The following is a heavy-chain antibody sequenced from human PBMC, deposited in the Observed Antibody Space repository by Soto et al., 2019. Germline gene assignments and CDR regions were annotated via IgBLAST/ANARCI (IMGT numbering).Heavy chain of an antibody. CDR3: ARGGGVGVAGSAAFDM. CDR2: INPATGAA. D-gene: IGHD3-3*01. CDR1: GYPVTAYY. Sequence: QLHLVHSGAVVKKPGASVTVSCSASGYPVTAYYMHWVRQAPERGLEWMGGINPATGAAKYTQTFQGRVTMTRDTSTSKVFMELSGLTSEDTAVFYCARGGGVGVAGSAAFDMWGQGTLVTVSS. V-gene: IGHV1-2*02. J-gene: IGHJ3*02.